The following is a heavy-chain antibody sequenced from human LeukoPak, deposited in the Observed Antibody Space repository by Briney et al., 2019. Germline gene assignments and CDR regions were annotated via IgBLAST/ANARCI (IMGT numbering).Heavy chain of an antibody. D-gene: IGHD1-26*01. CDR2: ISYDGSNK. V-gene: IGHV3-30*18. Sequence: GRSLRLSCAASGFTFSSYGMHWVRQAPGKGLEWVAVISYDGSNKYYADSVKGRFTITRDNSKNTLYLQMNSLRAEDTAVYYCAKHGGESYFFDYWGQGTLVTVSS. J-gene: IGHJ4*02. CDR3: AKHGGESYFFDY. CDR1: GFTFSSYG.